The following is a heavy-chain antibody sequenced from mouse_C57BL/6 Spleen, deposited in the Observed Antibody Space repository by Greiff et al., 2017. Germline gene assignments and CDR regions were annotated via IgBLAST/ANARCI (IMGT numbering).Heavy chain of an antibody. Sequence: QVQLQQPGAELVMPGASVKLSCKASGYTFTSYWMHWVKQRPGQGLEWIGEIDPSDSYTNYNQKFKGKSTLTVDKSSRTAYMQLSSLTSEDSAVYYCARRNGYDPFYAMDYWGQGTSVTVSS. J-gene: IGHJ4*01. CDR2: IDPSDSYT. V-gene: IGHV1-69*01. CDR1: GYTFTSYW. D-gene: IGHD2-2*01. CDR3: ARRNGYDPFYAMDY.